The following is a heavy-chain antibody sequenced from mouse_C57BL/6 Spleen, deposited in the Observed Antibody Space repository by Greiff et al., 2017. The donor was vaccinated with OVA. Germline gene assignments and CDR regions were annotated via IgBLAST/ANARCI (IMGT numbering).Heavy chain of an antibody. V-gene: IGHV1-54*01. Sequence: VQLQQSGAELVRPGTSVKVSCKASGYAFTSYLMEWVKQRPGKGLEWIGVIYPGSGGTNYNEKFKGKATLTADKSSSTAYMQLSSLTSEDSAVYFCARSHYGYDGYAMDYWGQGTTVTVSS. J-gene: IGHJ4*01. CDR3: ARSHYGYDGYAMDY. D-gene: IGHD2-2*01. CDR2: IYPGSGGT. CDR1: GYAFTSYL.